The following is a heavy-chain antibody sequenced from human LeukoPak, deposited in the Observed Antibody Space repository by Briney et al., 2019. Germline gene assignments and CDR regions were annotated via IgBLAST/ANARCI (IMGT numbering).Heavy chain of an antibody. V-gene: IGHV4-39*01. CDR2: IYYSGST. CDR1: GGSISSSSYY. D-gene: IGHD1-7*01. Sequence: SETLSPTCTVSGGSISSSSYYWGWIRQPPGKGLEWIGSIYYSGSTYYNPSLKSRVTISVDTSKNQFSLKLSSVTAADTAVYYRARVPYNWNYGWFDPWGQGTLVTVSS. CDR3: ARVPYNWNYGWFDP. J-gene: IGHJ5*02.